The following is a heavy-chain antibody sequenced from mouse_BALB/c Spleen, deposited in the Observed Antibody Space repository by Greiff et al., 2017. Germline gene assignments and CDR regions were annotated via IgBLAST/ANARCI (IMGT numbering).Heavy chain of an antibody. V-gene: IGHV1-7*01. CDR2: INPSTGYT. J-gene: IGHJ1*01. CDR1: GYTFTSYW. CDR3: ARGSSYNFDV. D-gene: IGHD1-1*01. Sequence: VQLQQSGAELAKPGASVKMSCKASGYTFTSYWMHWVKQRPGQGLEWIGYINPSTGYTEYNQKFKDKATLTADKSSSTAYMQLSSLTSEDSAVYYCARGSSYNFDVWGAGTTVTVSS.